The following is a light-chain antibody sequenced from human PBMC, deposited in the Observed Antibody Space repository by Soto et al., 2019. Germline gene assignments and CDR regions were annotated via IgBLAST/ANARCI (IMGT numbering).Light chain of an antibody. CDR1: QSVSSN. Sequence: EIVMTQSPATLSVSPGERATLSCRASQSVSSNLAWYQQKPGQAPRLLIYGASTRAAGIPGRFSGSGSGTAFTLIISSLQSEDFALYYCQQYNNWPPWTFGQGTKVEIK. V-gene: IGKV3-15*01. CDR2: GAS. CDR3: QQYNNWPPWT. J-gene: IGKJ1*01.